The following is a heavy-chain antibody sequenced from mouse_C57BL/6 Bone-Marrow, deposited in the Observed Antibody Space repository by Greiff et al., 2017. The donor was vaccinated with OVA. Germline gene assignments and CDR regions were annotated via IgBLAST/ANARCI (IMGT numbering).Heavy chain of an antibody. CDR1: GYTFTDYY. J-gene: IGHJ4*01. Sequence: VQLQQSGPVLVKPGASVKLSCKASGYTFTDYYMNWVKQSHGKSLEWIGVINPYNGGTSYNQKFEGKATLTVDKSSSTAYMQLSSLTSEDSTVYYCGGWLLQGAMDYWGQGTSVTVSS. D-gene: IGHD2-3*01. V-gene: IGHV1-19*01. CDR3: GGWLLQGAMDY. CDR2: INPYNGGT.